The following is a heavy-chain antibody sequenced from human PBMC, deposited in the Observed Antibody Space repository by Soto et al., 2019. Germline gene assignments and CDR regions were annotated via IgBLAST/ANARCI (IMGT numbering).Heavy chain of an antibody. Sequence: LRLSCAVSGFSVSSSHMNWVRQHPGKGLEWIGYIYYSGSTYYNPSLKSRVTISVDTSKNQFSLKLSSVTAADTAVYYCARSIGYCSGGSCYEYYYYGMDVWGQGTTVTVSS. CDR3: ARSIGYCSGGSCYEYYYYGMDV. J-gene: IGHJ6*02. V-gene: IGHV4-31*02. D-gene: IGHD2-15*01. CDR2: IYYSGST. CDR1: GFSVSSSH.